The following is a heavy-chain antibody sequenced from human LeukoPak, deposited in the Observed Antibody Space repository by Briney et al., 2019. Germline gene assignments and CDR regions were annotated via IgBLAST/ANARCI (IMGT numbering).Heavy chain of an antibody. Sequence: SETLSLTCSVSGGSLSSYNWNWIRQPPGKGLEWIGNIYYSGSTNYNPSLKSRVTISLDTPKNQFSLRLSSVTAADTAVYYCAREGVSGAFDIWGQGTMVTVSS. CDR2: IYYSGST. J-gene: IGHJ3*02. CDR3: AREGVSGAFDI. CDR1: GGSLSSYN. V-gene: IGHV4-59*01. D-gene: IGHD5/OR15-5a*01.